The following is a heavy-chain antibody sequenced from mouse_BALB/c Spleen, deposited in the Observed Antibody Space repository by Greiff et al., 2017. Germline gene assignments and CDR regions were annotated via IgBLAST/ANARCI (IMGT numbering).Heavy chain of an antibody. CDR2: IDPENGDT. CDR3: NPYGNPYAMDY. D-gene: IGHD2-1*01. V-gene: IGHV14-4*02. CDR1: GFNIKDYY. Sequence: EVQLQQSGAELVRSGASVKLSCTASGFNIKDYYMHWVKQRPEQGLEWIGWIDPENGDTEYAPKFQGKATMTADTSSNTAYLQLSSLTSEDTAVYYCNPYGNPYAMDYWGQGTSVTVSS. J-gene: IGHJ4*01.